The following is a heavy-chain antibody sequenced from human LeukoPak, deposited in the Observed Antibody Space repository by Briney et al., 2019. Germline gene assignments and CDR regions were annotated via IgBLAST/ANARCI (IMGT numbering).Heavy chain of an antibody. CDR3: ARAYGSGSYFAFDI. J-gene: IGHJ3*02. CDR2: INPKSGGT. CDR1: GYTFTGYY. V-gene: IGHV1-2*06. D-gene: IGHD3-10*01. Sequence: ASVKVSCKGSGYTFTGYYMHWVGQAPGQGGEGMGRINPKSGGTNSAQKFQGRVPMPRDTSITTAYMELSSLRFDDTAVYYCARAYGSGSYFAFDIWGQGTMVTVSS.